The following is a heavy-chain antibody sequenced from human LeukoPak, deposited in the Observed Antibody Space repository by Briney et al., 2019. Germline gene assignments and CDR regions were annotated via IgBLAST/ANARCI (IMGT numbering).Heavy chain of an antibody. D-gene: IGHD1-26*01. CDR1: GYTFTDFY. V-gene: IGHV1-2*02. CDR3: ARAAKWELLKGGLDS. J-gene: IGHJ4*02. Sequence: ASVKVSFKASGYTFTDFYMHWVRQAPGQGLEWMGCINLNSGGTNYAQNFQGRVTMTRDTSISTAYMELNRLISDDTAVYYCARAAKWELLKGGLDSWGQGTLVTVSS. CDR2: INLNSGGT.